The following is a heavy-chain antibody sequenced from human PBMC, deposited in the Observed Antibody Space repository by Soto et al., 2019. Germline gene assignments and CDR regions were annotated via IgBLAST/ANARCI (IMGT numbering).Heavy chain of an antibody. J-gene: IGHJ4*02. CDR2: IYYDGSNK. V-gene: IGHV3-30-3*01. Sequence: QVQLVESGGDVVQPGRSLRLSCAASGFTFSSYAMHWVRQAPGKGLEWVAVIYYDGSNKYYADSVKGRFTISRENSKNTLYLQMNSLRAEDTAVYYCARDPMGRYYGSGSYCFDYWGQGTLVTVSS. D-gene: IGHD3-10*01. CDR1: GFTFSSYA. CDR3: ARDPMGRYYGSGSYCFDY.